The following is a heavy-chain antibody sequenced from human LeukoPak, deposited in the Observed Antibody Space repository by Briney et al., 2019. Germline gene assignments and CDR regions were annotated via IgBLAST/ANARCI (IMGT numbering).Heavy chain of an antibody. CDR3: AREMGDGSSWYPGPFDY. J-gene: IGHJ4*02. CDR2: INSDGSST. Sequence: GGSLRLSCAASGFTFSSYWMHWVRQAPGKGLVWVSRINSDGSSTSYADSVKGRFTISRDNAKNTLYLQMNSLRAEDTAVYYCAREMGDGSSWYPGPFDYWGQGTLVTVSS. D-gene: IGHD6-13*01. CDR1: GFTFSSYW. V-gene: IGHV3-74*01.